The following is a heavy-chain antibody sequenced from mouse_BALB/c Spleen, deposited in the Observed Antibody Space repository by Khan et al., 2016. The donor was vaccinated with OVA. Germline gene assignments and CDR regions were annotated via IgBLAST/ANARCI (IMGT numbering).Heavy chain of an antibody. CDR2: INTYTGEP. D-gene: IGHD1-1*01. Sequence: QIQLVQSGPEVKKPGETVKISCKASGYSFTNYGMNWVRQAPGKGLKWMGWINTYTGEPTYADDFKGRFAFSLETSASTAYLQINNLTNEDTATYFCSSGSYWYFDVWGAGTTVTVSS. CDR1: GYSFTNYG. J-gene: IGHJ1*01. CDR3: SSGSYWYFDV. V-gene: IGHV9-3-1*01.